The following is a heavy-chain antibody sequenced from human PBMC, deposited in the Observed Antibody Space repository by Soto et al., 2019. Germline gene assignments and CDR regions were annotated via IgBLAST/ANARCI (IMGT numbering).Heavy chain of an antibody. CDR3: ARERRLRASFSWFDP. D-gene: IGHD5-12*01. CDR2: IYNSGSA. V-gene: IGHV4-31*03. CDR1: GGSITSAGDL. Sequence: SETLSLTCTVTGGSITSAGDLWAWLRQHPGKGLEWIGYIYNSGSAYYNPSLRSRATMSVDTSQNHFSLRLRSVTAADTAVYYCARERRLRASFSWFDPWGQGTLVTVS. J-gene: IGHJ5*02.